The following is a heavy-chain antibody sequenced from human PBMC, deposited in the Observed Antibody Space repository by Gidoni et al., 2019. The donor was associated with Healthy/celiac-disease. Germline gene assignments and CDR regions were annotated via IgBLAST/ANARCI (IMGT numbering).Heavy chain of an antibody. V-gene: IGHV3-49*04. J-gene: IGHJ6*02. CDR1: GFTWGDDA. CDR2: IRGKAYGGTT. D-gene: IGHD3-3*01. CDR3: TSSTMITIFGVCYYGMDV. Sequence: EVQLVECGGGLVQPGRSLRLSGTASGFTWGDDAMSWVRQAPGKGLEWVVFIRGKAYGGTTDYAASLKGRFTISRDDSTSIAYLQMNSLQTEDTAVYYCTSSTMITIFGVCYYGMDVWGQGTTVTVSS.